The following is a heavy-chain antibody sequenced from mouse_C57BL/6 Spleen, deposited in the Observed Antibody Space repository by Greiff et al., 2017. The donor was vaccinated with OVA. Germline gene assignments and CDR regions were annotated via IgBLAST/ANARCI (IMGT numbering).Heavy chain of an antibody. Sequence: QVQLKESGPELVKPGASVKLSCKASGYTFTSYDINWVKQRPGQGLEWIGWIYPRDGSTKYNEKFKGKATVTVDTSSITAYMELHSLTSEDSAVYFWAFDYDNAIDYWGQGTSVTVSS. CDR3: AFDYDNAIDY. D-gene: IGHD2-4*01. V-gene: IGHV1-85*01. CDR2: IYPRDGST. J-gene: IGHJ4*01. CDR1: GYTFTSYD.